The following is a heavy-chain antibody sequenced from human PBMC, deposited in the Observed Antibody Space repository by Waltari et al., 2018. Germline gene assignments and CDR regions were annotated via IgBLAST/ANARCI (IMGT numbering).Heavy chain of an antibody. CDR2: ISYDGSNK. V-gene: IGHV3-30-3*01. Sequence: QVQLVESGGGVVQPGRSLRLSCAASGFTFSSYAMHWVRQAPGKGLEWVAVISYDGSNKYYADSVKGRFTISRDNSKNTLYLQMNSLRAEDTAVYYCARDGDSSSSAGSYYYYYGMDVWGQGP. D-gene: IGHD6-6*01. J-gene: IGHJ6*02. CDR1: GFTFSSYA. CDR3: ARDGDSSSSAGSYYYYYGMDV.